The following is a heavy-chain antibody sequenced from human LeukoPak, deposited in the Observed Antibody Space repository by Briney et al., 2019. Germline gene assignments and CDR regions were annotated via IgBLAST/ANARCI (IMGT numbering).Heavy chain of an antibody. D-gene: IGHD4-23*01. CDR1: GGSISNYY. CDR2: IYYSGST. CDR3: AREGPHDYGGNS. Sequence: SETLSLTCTVSGGSISNYYWSWIRQPPGKGLEWIGYIYYSGSTYYNPSLKSRVTISVDTSKNQFSLKLSSVTAADTAVYYCAREGPHDYGGNSWGQGTLVTVSS. J-gene: IGHJ4*02. V-gene: IGHV4-59*12.